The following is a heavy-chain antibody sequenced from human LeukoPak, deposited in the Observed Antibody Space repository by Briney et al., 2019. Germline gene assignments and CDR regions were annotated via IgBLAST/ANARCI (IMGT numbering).Heavy chain of an antibody. CDR2: INPSGGST. J-gene: IGHJ1*01. CDR3: ARGKITFGGVIALAEYFQH. D-gene: IGHD3-16*02. V-gene: IGHV1-46*01. Sequence: ASVKVSCKASGYTFTSYYMHWVRQAPGQGLEWMGIINPSGGSTNYAQKFQGRVTMTRDTSTSTVYMELSSLRSEDTAVYYCARGKITFGGVIALAEYFQHWGQGTLVTVSS. CDR1: GYTFTSYY.